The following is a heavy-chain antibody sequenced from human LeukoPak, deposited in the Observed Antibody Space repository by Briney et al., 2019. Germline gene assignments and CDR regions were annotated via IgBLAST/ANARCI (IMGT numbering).Heavy chain of an antibody. V-gene: IGHV3-48*02. CDR1: GFTFSSYS. CDR2: ISGSSSTI. D-gene: IGHD3-3*01. J-gene: IGHJ6*02. Sequence: GGSLRLSCAASGFTFSSYSMNWVRRAPGKGLEWVSYISGSSSTIYYAGSVKGRFTISRDNAKNSLYLQMNSLRDEDTAVYYCARDRRGYYDFWSGYYLSSSYYGMDVWGQGTTVTVSS. CDR3: ARDRRGYYDFWSGYYLSSSYYGMDV.